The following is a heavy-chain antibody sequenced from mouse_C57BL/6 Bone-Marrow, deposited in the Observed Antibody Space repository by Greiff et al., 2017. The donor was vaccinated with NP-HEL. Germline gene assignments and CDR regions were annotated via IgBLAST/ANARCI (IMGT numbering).Heavy chain of an antibody. J-gene: IGHJ2*01. CDR2: INPYNGGT. CDR1: GYTFSDYY. CDR3: ARTEGY. V-gene: IGHV1-19*01. Sequence: VQLKESGPVLVKPGASVKMSCKASGYTFSDYYMNWVKQSHGKSLEWIGVINPYNGGTSYNQKFKGKATLTVDKSSSTAYMELNSLTSEDSAVYYCARTEGYWGQGTTLTVSS.